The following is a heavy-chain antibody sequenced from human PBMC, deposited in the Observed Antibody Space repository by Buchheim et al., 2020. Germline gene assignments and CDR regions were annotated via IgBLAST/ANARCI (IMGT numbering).Heavy chain of an antibody. Sequence: EVQLAESGGGLIQPGGSLRLSCSASGLTFGEESMNWVRQAPGKGLEWISRIRIAGGSYADSVKGRFTISSDNAKSSFYLQMNSLRIEDTAVYFCVRDLSWSFDCWGQG. D-gene: IGHD3-3*01. CDR2: IRIAGG. V-gene: IGHV3-48*04. CDR3: VRDLSWSFDC. CDR1: GLTFGEES. J-gene: IGHJ4*02.